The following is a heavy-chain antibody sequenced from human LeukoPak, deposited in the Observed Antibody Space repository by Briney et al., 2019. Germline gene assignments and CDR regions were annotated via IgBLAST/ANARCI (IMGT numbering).Heavy chain of an antibody. V-gene: IGHV3-30*02. D-gene: IGHD3-3*01. CDR3: AKDFWSTYDAY. Sequence: GGSLRLSCAVSGFTFSDFGMHWVRQAPGKGLEWVAYIRNDGGSRMYADSVKGRFTISRDDSKNTLSLQMNSLRAEDTALYYCAKDFWSTYDAYWGQGTVVTVSS. CDR2: IRNDGGSR. J-gene: IGHJ4*02. CDR1: GFTFSDFG.